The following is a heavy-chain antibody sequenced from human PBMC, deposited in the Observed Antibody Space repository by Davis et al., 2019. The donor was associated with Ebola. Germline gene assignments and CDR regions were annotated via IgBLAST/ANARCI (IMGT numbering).Heavy chain of an antibody. V-gene: IGHV5-51*01. Sequence: GESLKISCQGSGYSFTSYWIGWVRQMPGKGLEWMGIIYPGDSDTRYSPSFQGQVTISADKSISTAYLQWSSLKASDTAMYYCARRKYQLLASYAFDIWGQGTMVTVSS. CDR2: IYPGDSDT. CDR3: ARRKYQLLASYAFDI. D-gene: IGHD2-2*01. CDR1: GYSFTSYW. J-gene: IGHJ3*02.